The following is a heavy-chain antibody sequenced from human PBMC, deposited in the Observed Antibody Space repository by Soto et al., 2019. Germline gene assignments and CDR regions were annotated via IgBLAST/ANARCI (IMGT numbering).Heavy chain of an antibody. J-gene: IGHJ4*02. CDR1: GFTYTNYA. Sequence: EVRLLESGGGLVQPGGSLRLSCAASGFTYTNYAMNWVRPTPGKGLEWVATISTSGGNRYYADSVKGRFTISRDNSENTVYLPLNSLRADDTALYYCAKERAARGIAYWGPGPLGTVSA. CDR3: AKERAARGIAY. D-gene: IGHD6-6*01. CDR2: ISTSGGNR. V-gene: IGHV3-23*01.